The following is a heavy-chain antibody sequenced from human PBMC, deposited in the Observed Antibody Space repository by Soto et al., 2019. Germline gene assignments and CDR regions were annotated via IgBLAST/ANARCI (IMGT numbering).Heavy chain of an antibody. Sequence: DVQLVESGGGLVKPGGSLRLSCVASGFTSNNYRMNWVRQAPGKGLEWVSSISSGGNYIYYADSVKGRFTTSRDTAKNSLYLQMNSLRAEDTAVYYCASRSLYGGNSGYDYWGRGTLVTVSS. CDR2: ISSGGNYI. CDR1: GFTSNNYR. D-gene: IGHD2-21*02. CDR3: ASRSLYGGNSGYDY. J-gene: IGHJ4*02. V-gene: IGHV3-21*06.